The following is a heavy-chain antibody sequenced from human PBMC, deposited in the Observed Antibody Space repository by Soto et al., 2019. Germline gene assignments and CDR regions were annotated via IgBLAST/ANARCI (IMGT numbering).Heavy chain of an antibody. CDR1: GGTFSSYA. V-gene: IGHV1-69*01. Sequence: QVQLVQSGAEVKKPGSSLKVSCKASGGTFSSYAISWVRQAPGQGLEWMGGIIPIFGTANYAQKFQGRVTITADESTSTAYMELSSLRSEDTAVYYCARDWDYYYDSSGYYSSYYYGMDVWGQGTTVTVSS. D-gene: IGHD3-22*01. CDR2: IIPIFGTA. J-gene: IGHJ6*02. CDR3: ARDWDYYYDSSGYYSSYYYGMDV.